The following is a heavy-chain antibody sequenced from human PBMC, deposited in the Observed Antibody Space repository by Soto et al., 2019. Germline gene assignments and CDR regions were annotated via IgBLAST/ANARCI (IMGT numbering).Heavy chain of an antibody. CDR1: GITFSNYW. CDR2: IKPDGSAK. Sequence: EEKLVQSGGGLVRPGGSLRLSCVGSGITFSNYWMNWVRQTPGKGLEWAANIKPDGSAKAYVDSVKGRFTVSRDNAKNSLYLQMNSLRAEDTAVYFCAAWDISNPWGQGTLVTVSS. D-gene: IGHD2-15*01. J-gene: IGHJ5*02. CDR3: AAWDISNP. V-gene: IGHV3-7*01.